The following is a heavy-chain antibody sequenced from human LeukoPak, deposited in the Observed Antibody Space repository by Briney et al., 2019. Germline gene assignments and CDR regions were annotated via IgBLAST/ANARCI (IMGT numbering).Heavy chain of an antibody. J-gene: IGHJ5*02. CDR3: ARLPRDSFGNWFDP. CDR1: GGSISSYY. CDR2: IYYSGST. V-gene: IGHV4-39*01. D-gene: IGHD5-18*01. Sequence: SETLSLTCTVSGGSISSYYWGWIRQPPGKGLEWIGSIYYSGSTYYNPSLKSRVTISVDTSKNQFSLKLSSVTAADTAVYYCARLPRDSFGNWFDPWGQGTLVTVSS.